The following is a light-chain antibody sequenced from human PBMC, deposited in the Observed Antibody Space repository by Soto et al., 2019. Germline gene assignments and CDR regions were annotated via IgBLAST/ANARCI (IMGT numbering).Light chain of an antibody. CDR3: QQRSSWRVT. CDR2: DAS. V-gene: IGKV3-11*01. J-gene: IGKJ4*01. CDR1: QSVSTF. Sequence: IVLTQFPATLSLSPGERATLSCRASQSVSTFLAWYQQKPGQAPRLVVYDASKRATGIPARFSGSGSGTDFTLTISRLEPEDFAVYYCQQRSSWRVTFGGGTKVEIK.